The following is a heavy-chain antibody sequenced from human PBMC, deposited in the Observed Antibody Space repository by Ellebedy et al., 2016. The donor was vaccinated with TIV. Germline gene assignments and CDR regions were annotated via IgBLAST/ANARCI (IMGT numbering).Heavy chain of an antibody. V-gene: IGHV3-30*04. CDR1: GFTFSSYA. CDR2: ISYDGRNK. J-gene: IGHJ4*02. D-gene: IGHD3-10*01. Sequence: LSLTCAASGFTFSSYAMHWVRQAPGKGLEWVAVISYDGRNKYYADSVKGRFTISRDNSKNTLYLQLNSLRAEDTAVYYCARPSFTMVRGGTFDYWGQGTLVTVSS. CDR3: ARPSFTMVRGGTFDY.